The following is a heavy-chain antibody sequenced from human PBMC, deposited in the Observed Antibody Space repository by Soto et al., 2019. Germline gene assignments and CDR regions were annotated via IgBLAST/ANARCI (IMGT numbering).Heavy chain of an antibody. CDR3: ARDLWGYCGTDCYPLDV. J-gene: IGHJ6*02. Sequence: QVQLQESGPGLVKPSETLSLTCTVSGGSISGYYWSWIRQPPGKGLEWIGYMYNTGSTAYNPSFKSRVTISVDTSKSQFSLRLNSVTAADTAVYYCARDLWGYCGTDCYPLDVWGQGTTVTVSS. CDR1: GGSISGYY. D-gene: IGHD2-21*02. V-gene: IGHV4-59*01. CDR2: MYNTGST.